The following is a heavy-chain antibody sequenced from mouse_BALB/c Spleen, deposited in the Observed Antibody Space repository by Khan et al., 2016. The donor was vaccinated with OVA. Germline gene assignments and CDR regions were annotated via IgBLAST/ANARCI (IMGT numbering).Heavy chain of an antibody. D-gene: IGHD2-14*01. CDR3: VRDGADHRNDGWFAY. CDR2: INPSNGYT. Sequence: QVQLQQSGAELARPGASVKMSCKASGYTFTSYTIHWIKKRPGQGLEWIGYINPSNGYTNYNQKFKDKATLTTDKSSTTAYLQLSSLTSDDSAVXNWVRDGADHRNDGWFAYWSQGTLVTVSA. CDR1: GYTFTSYT. J-gene: IGHJ3*01. V-gene: IGHV1-4*01.